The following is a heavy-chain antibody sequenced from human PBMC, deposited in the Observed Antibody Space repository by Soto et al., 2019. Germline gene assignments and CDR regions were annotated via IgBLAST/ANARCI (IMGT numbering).Heavy chain of an antibody. J-gene: IGHJ4*02. CDR3: ARGGVSDSFDY. D-gene: IGHD2-8*01. V-gene: IGHV4-30-2*01. Sequence: SETLSLTCTVSGASISYGNYAWSWIRQTPGKGLEWIGYINHLETTFYNPSFESRLTLSIDRAKNQFSLNLNSMSAADRAVYFCARGGVSDSFDYWGQGILVTVSS. CDR2: INHLETT. CDR1: GASISYGNYA.